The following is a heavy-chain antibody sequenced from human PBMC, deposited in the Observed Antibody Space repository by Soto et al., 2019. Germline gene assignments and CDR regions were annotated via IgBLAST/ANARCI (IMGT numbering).Heavy chain of an antibody. V-gene: IGHV4-59*01. J-gene: IGHJ6*02. CDR2: IYYSGST. Sequence: SETLSLTCSVSGGSISSYYWSLLRQPPGKGLEWIGYIYYSGSTNYNPSLKSRVTISVDTSKNQFSLKLSSVTAADTAVYYCARAGYYYYGMDVWGQGTTVTVSS. CDR3: ARAGYYYYGMDV. CDR1: GGSISSYY.